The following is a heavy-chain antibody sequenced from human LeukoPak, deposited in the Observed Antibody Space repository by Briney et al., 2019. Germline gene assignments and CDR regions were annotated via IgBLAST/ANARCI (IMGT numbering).Heavy chain of an antibody. J-gene: IGHJ5*02. V-gene: IGHV4-39*01. CDR2: IFYSGST. Sequence: PSETLSLICTVSGGSISSSSFHWGWIRQPPGKGLERIGTIFYSGSTYYNPSLKSRVTMSVDTSKNQFSLKLSSVTAADTPVYYCARQGYISGQGFRNNWFDPWGQGSLVTVSS. CDR1: GGSISSSSFH. CDR3: ARQGYISGQGFRNNWFDP. D-gene: IGHD6-19*01.